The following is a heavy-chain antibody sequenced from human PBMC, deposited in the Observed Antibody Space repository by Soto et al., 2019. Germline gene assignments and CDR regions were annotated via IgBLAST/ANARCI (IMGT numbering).Heavy chain of an antibody. Sequence: EVQLVESGGGLVQPGGSLRLSCAASGFTFSDYWMSWVRQAPGKGLECVANIKTDGSEKYYVEPVKGRFTISRDNAKNSLYLQMNSLSAEDTAVYYCASSMGRGGNDYWGQEPWSPSPQ. J-gene: IGHJ4*01. CDR1: GFTFSDYW. CDR2: IKTDGSEK. CDR3: ASSMGRGGNDY. V-gene: IGHV3-7*05. D-gene: IGHD3-10*01.